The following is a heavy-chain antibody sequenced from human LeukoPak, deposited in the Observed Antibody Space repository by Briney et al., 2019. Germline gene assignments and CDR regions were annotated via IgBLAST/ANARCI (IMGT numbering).Heavy chain of an antibody. J-gene: IGHJ4*02. CDR3: ARDRRDGSGSYYCDY. Sequence: TSETLSLTCTVSGGSISSGGYYWRWIRQHPGKGLEWIGYIYYSGSTYYNPSLKSRVTISVDTSKNQFSLKLSSVTAADTAVYYCARDRRDGSGSYYCDYWGQGTLVTVSS. V-gene: IGHV4-31*03. CDR1: GGSISSGGYY. CDR2: IYYSGST. D-gene: IGHD3-10*01.